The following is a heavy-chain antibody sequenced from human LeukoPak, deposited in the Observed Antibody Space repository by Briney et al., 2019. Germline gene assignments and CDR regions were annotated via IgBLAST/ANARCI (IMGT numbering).Heavy chain of an antibody. CDR3: ARDLRGAGHFDY. V-gene: IGHV4-59*01. CDR2: IYYSGST. J-gene: IGHJ4*02. CDR1: SGSISSYY. D-gene: IGHD3-16*01. Sequence: SETLSLTCTVSSGSISSYYWSWIRQPPGKGLEWIGYIYYSGSTNYNPSLKSRVTISVDTSKNQFSLKLSSVTAADTAVYYCARDLRGAGHFDYWGQGTLVTVSS.